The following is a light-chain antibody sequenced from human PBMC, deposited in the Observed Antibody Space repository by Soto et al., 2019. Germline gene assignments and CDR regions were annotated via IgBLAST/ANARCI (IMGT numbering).Light chain of an antibody. CDR1: QNISSN. V-gene: IGKV3-15*01. J-gene: IGKJ1*01. Sequence: EIVMTQSPATLSVSPGERATLSCRASQNISSNLAWYQQKPGQAPRLLIVGASTRATGIPARFSGSGSGTEFTLTISSLQSEDFAVYYCQQYNNWLWTFGQGTKVEIK. CDR2: GAS. CDR3: QQYNNWLWT.